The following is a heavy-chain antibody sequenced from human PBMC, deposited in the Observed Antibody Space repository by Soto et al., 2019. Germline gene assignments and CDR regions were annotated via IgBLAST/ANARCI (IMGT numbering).Heavy chain of an antibody. V-gene: IGHV4-31*03. CDR1: GDSITSGGYY. Sequence: QVQLRESGPGLVKPSQALSLVCSVSGDSITSGGYYWTWLRQRPGKGLEWIGYLYFTGSAYYNPSLKSRMTMSVDTSKNQFSLRLSSVTAADTAFYYCARERVLRSGWFDPWGQGTLVTVSS. CDR3: ARERVLRSGWFDP. D-gene: IGHD1-26*01. CDR2: LYFTGSA. J-gene: IGHJ5*02.